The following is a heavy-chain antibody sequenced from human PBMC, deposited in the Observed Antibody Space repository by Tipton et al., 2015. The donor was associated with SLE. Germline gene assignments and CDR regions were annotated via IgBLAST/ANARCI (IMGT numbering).Heavy chain of an antibody. CDR1: GGSISSSSYY. V-gene: IGHV4-39*07. D-gene: IGHD6-6*01. J-gene: IGHJ2*01. CDR2: ISYSGST. Sequence: TLSLTCTVSGGSISSSSYYWGWIRQPPGKGLEWIGSISYSGSTYPNPSLKSRVTISVDTSKNQFSLKLSSVTAADTAVYYCARYSSSYWYFDVWGRGTLVTVSS. CDR3: ARYSSSYWYFDV.